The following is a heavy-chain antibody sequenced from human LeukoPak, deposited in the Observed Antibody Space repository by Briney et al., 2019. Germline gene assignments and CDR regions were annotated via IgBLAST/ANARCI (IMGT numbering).Heavy chain of an antibody. D-gene: IGHD3-22*01. Sequence: SVKVSCKASGGTFSSYAISWVRQAPGQGLEWMGGIIPIFGTANYAQKFQGRVTITTDESTSTAYMELSSLRSEDTVVYYCARDEDYDSSGSGSWGQGTLVTVSS. J-gene: IGHJ5*02. V-gene: IGHV1-69*05. CDR1: GGTFSSYA. CDR2: IIPIFGTA. CDR3: ARDEDYDSSGSGS.